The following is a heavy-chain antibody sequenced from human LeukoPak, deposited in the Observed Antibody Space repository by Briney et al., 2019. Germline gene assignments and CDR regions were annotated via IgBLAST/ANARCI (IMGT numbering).Heavy chain of an antibody. CDR2: IQSDGSNK. CDR3: AKAFGSSWSLFHY. V-gene: IGHV3-30*02. D-gene: IGHD6-13*01. Sequence: PGGSLRLSCAASGFTFSSYGMHWVRQAPGKGLEWVAFIQSDGSNKYYADSVKGRFTISRDNSKNTLYLQMNSLRAEDTATCYCAKAFGSSWSLFHYWGQGTLVTVSS. CDR1: GFTFSSYG. J-gene: IGHJ4*02.